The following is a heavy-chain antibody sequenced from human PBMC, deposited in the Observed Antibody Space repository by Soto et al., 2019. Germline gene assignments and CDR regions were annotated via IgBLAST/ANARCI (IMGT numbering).Heavy chain of an antibody. J-gene: IGHJ6*02. D-gene: IGHD3-10*01. CDR1: GFTVSTNY. CDR2: IYSGGST. CDR3: ASPGGLVREVQYGMDV. Sequence: GGSLRLSCAASGFTVSTNYMSWVRQAPGKGLEWVSVIYSGGSTFYADSVKGRFIISRDNSKNTVYLQMSSLRADDTAVYHCASPGGLVREVQYGMDVWGQGTTVTVSS. V-gene: IGHV3-53*01.